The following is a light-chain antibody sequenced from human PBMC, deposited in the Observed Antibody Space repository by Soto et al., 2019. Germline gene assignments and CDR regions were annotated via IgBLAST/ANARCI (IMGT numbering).Light chain of an antibody. Sequence: QSALTQPASVSGSPGQSITISCTGTSSDVGGYKYVSWYQQHPGKAPKLMIYEVSNRPSGVSNRFSGSKSGNTASLTISGLQAEDEAGYYCSSYTGTSVIFGGGTKLTVL. CDR2: EVS. CDR3: SSYTGTSVI. CDR1: SSDVGGYKY. J-gene: IGLJ2*01. V-gene: IGLV2-14*01.